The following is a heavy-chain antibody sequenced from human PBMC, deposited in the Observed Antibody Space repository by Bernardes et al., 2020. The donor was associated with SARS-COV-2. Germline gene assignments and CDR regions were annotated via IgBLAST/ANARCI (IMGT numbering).Heavy chain of an antibody. D-gene: IGHD3-22*01. CDR2: ISGSGGST. CDR3: AKVRYYYDSSGYYYVPHYFDY. J-gene: IGHJ4*02. V-gene: IGHV3-23*01. CDR1: GFTFSSYA. Sequence: GGSLRLSCAASGFTFSSYAMSWVRQAPGKGLEWVSAISGSGGSTYYADSVKGRFTISRDNSKNTLYLQMNSLRAEDTAVYYCAKVRYYYDSSGYYYVPHYFDYWGQGTLVTVSS.